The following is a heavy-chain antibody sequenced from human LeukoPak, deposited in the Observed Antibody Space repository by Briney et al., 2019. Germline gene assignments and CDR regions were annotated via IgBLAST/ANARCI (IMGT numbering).Heavy chain of an antibody. CDR1: GFTFSSYG. CDR2: ISYDGSNK. J-gene: IGHJ4*02. CDR3: ANRGTYSSSWYPLDY. Sequence: PGGSLRLSCAASGFTFSSYGMHWVRQAPGKGLEWVAVISYDGSNKYYADSVKGRFTISRDNSKNTLYLQMNSLRAEDTAVYYCANRGTYSSSWYPLDYWGQGTLVTVSS. V-gene: IGHV3-30*18. D-gene: IGHD6-13*01.